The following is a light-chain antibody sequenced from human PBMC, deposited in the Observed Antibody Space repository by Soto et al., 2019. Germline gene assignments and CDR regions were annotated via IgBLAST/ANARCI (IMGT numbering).Light chain of an antibody. CDR1: SSDVGGYIY. Sequence: QSALTQPPSASGSPGQSITISCTGTSSDVGGYIYVSWYQHHPGKAPKLMIYEVSNRPSGVSNRFSGSKSGSTASLTISGLQAEDEADYYCTSYTSSSSQVFGTGTKVTVL. CDR2: EVS. V-gene: IGLV2-14*01. J-gene: IGLJ1*01. CDR3: TSYTSSSSQV.